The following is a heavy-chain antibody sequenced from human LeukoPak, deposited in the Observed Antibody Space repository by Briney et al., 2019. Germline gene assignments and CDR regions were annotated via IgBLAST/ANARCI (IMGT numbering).Heavy chain of an antibody. D-gene: IGHD5-12*01. CDR3: AKERAVGYSGRTGPYYYMDV. CDR2: IKQDGSGK. Sequence: PGGSLRLSCAASGFTFSSYWMSWVRQAPGKGLEWVANIKQDGSGKYYVDSVKGRFTISRDNAKNSLYLQMNSLRAEDTAVYYCAKERAVGYSGRTGPYYYMDVWGKGTTVTISS. J-gene: IGHJ6*03. CDR1: GFTFSSYW. V-gene: IGHV3-7*01.